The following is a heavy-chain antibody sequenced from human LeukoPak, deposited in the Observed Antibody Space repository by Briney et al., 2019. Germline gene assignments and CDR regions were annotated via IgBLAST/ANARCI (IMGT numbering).Heavy chain of an antibody. V-gene: IGHV1-24*01. D-gene: IGHD3-10*01. J-gene: IGHJ5*02. CDR1: GYTLTELS. Sequence: ASVKVSCKVSGYTLTELSMHWVRQAPGKGLEWMGGFDPEDGETIYAQKFQGRVTMTRNTSISTAYMELTSLRSDDTAVYYCARDGSGTYYSFYNWFDPWGRGTLVTVSS. CDR3: ARDGSGTYYSFYNWFDP. CDR2: FDPEDGET.